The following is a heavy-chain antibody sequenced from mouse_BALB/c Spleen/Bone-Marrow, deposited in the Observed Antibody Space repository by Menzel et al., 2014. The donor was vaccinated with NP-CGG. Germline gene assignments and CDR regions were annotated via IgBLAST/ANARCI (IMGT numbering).Heavy chain of an antibody. CDR3: TRDLYDGYYYYAMDY. D-gene: IGHD2-3*01. CDR1: GFTFSSYT. Sequence: EVKLQESGGGLVKPGGSLKLSCAASGFTFSSYTMSWVRQTPEKRLGWVATISSGGSYTYYPDSVKGRFTISRDNAKNTLYLQMSSLKSEDTAMYYCTRDLYDGYYYYAMDYWGQGTSVTVSS. J-gene: IGHJ4*01. CDR2: ISSGGSYT. V-gene: IGHV5-6-4*01.